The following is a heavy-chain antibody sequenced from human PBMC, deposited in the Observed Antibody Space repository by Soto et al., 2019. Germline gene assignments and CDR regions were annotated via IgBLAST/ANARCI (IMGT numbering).Heavy chain of an antibody. V-gene: IGHV1-18*01. J-gene: IGHJ5*02. CDR3: ARVGYYYNSRGSDWFDP. CDR1: GYTFTSYG. D-gene: IGHD3-22*01. CDR2: ISAYNGNT. Sequence: QVQLVQSGAEVKKPGASVKVSCKASGYTFTSYGISWARQAPGQGLEWMGWISAYNGNTKYAQKLQGRVTMTTDTFTSTGYMELRSVRSDYTAVNYCARVGYYYNSRGSDWFDPWGQGTLVTVSS.